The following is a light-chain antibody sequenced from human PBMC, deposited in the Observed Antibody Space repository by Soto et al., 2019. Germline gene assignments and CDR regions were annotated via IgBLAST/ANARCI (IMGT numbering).Light chain of an antibody. V-gene: IGKV1-13*02. CDR2: DAS. CDR1: QGISSA. CDR3: QQFKSYPYT. Sequence: AIQLTQSPSSLSASVGDRVTITCRARQGISSALAWYQQKPGKAPKLLIYDASSLESGVPSRFSGSGSGTDCTLTISSLQPADFPTYSFQQFKSYPYTFGQGTKRELK. J-gene: IGKJ2*01.